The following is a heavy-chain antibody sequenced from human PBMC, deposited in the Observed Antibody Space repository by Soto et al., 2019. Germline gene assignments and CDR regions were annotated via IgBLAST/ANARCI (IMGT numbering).Heavy chain of an antibody. CDR1: GGSISRYY. J-gene: IGHJ4*02. CDR3: ARASGGYIDY. V-gene: IGHV4-59*01. Sequence: QVQLQESGPGLVKPSETLSLTCTVSGGSISRYYWSWIQQPPGKGLEWIGNIYFSGSTNYNTYLKRRFTISVDTSKHRFTLKLSSVTAADTALYYCARASGGYIDYLCQGTLVTVSS. CDR2: IYFSGST. D-gene: IGHD2-15*01.